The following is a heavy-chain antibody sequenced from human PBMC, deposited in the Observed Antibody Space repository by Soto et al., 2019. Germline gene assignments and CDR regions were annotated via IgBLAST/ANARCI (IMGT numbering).Heavy chain of an antibody. Sequence: QVQLVESGGGVVQPGRSLRVSCAASGFTFSSHGMHWVRQAPGKGLEWVAVIWYDGSNKYYGESVKGRFIISRDNSKNTADLQMNSLRAEDTAIYNCARCGPDKVLDYWGQGTLGTVSS. CDR2: IWYDGSNK. D-gene: IGHD6-25*01. CDR3: ARCGPDKVLDY. V-gene: IGHV3-33*01. CDR1: GFTFSSHG. J-gene: IGHJ4*02.